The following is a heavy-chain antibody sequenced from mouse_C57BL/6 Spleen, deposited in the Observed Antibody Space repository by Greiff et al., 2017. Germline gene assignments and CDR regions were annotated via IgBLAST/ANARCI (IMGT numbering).Heavy chain of an antibody. CDR3: APRSSFYYFDY. D-gene: IGHD1-1*01. V-gene: IGHV1-64*01. J-gene: IGHJ2*01. CDR1: GYTFTSYW. Sequence: QVQLQQPGAELVKPGASVKLSCKASGYTFTSYWMHWVKQRPGQGLEWIGMIHPNSGSTNYNEKFKSKATLTVDKSSSTAYMQLSSLTSEDSAVXYCAPRSSFYYFDYWGQGTTLTVSS. CDR2: IHPNSGST.